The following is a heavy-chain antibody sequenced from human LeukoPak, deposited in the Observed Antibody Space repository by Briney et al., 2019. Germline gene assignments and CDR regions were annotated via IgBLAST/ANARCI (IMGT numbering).Heavy chain of an antibody. CDR3: ARDGSAYNFDY. J-gene: IGHJ4*02. Sequence: GGSLRLSCAASGFTFSSYAMSWVRQAPGKGLEWVSAISGSGGSTYYADSVKGRFTISRDNAKNTLSLQMNSLRAEDTAVYFCARDGSAYNFDYWGQGVLVTVSS. V-gene: IGHV3-23*01. CDR1: GFTFSSYA. CDR2: ISGSGGST. D-gene: IGHD5-24*01.